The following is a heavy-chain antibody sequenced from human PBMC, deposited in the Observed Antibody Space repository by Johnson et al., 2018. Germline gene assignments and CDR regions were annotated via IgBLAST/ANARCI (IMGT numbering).Heavy chain of an antibody. Sequence: VQLVESGGGLVQPGGSLRLSCEASGFTFSSNNMNWVRQAPGKGLAWGSYINYNSVYIDYADSVKGRFTISRDNAKNSLYLQMTSLRVEDTDVYYWSRCADPYYFDYWGQGTLVTVSS. CDR2: INYNSVYI. CDR3: SRCADPYYFDY. CDR1: GFTFSSNN. J-gene: IGHJ4*02. V-gene: IGHV3-48*01.